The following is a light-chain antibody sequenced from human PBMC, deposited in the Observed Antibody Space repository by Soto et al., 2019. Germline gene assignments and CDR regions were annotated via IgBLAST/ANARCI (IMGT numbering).Light chain of an antibody. CDR1: QRIGTH. CDR2: AAS. Sequence: DIQMTQSPASLSASVGDRVTITCRTSQRIGTHLNWYHEKPGQAPKLLIYAASSMPTGVPYRFSGSGSGTDFTLTISSLQPEDFATYYCQQSYSTPWTFGQGTTVDIK. J-gene: IGKJ1*01. V-gene: IGKV1-39*01. CDR3: QQSYSTPWT.